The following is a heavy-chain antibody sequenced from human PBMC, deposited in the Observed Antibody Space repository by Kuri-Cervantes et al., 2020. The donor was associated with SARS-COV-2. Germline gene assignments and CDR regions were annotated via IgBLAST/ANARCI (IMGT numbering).Heavy chain of an antibody. V-gene: IGHV3-33*01. J-gene: IGHJ6*02. CDR3: ARDIKGKTAAGTVFYYYYYGMDV. Sequence: GGSLRLSCEASGFTFMSHGMHWVRQAPGKGLEWVAVIWYDGSNKYYADSVKGRFTISRDNSKNTLYLQRNSLRAEDTAVYYCARDIKGKTAAGTVFYYYYYGMDVWGQGTTVTVSS. CDR2: IWYDGSNK. D-gene: IGHD6-13*01. CDR1: GFTFMSHG.